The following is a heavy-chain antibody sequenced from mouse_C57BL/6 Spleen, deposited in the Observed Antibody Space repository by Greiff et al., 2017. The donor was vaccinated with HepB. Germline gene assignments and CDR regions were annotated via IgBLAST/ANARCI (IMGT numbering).Heavy chain of an antibody. Sequence: ESGPGLVKPSQSLSLTCSVTGYSITSGYYWNWIRQFPGNKLEWMGYISYDGSNNYNPSLKNRISITRDTSKNQFFLKLNSVTTEDTATYYCARGSTMAPFAYWGQGTLVTASA. V-gene: IGHV3-6*01. CDR2: ISYDGSN. CDR1: GYSITSGYY. J-gene: IGHJ3*01. D-gene: IGHD2-1*01. CDR3: ARGSTMAPFAY.